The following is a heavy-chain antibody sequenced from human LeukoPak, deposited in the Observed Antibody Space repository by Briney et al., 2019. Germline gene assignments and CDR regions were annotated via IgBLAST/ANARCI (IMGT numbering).Heavy chain of an antibody. CDR1: GFTVSRNY. Sequence: GGSLRLSCAASGFTVSRNYMGWVRQAPGKGLEWVSVIYSDTTAYYPDSVKGRFTISRDNSKHTLYLQMNSLSADDTAVYYCARVEEGWFDPWGQGTLVTVSS. CDR2: IYSDTTA. J-gene: IGHJ5*02. CDR3: ARVEEGWFDP. V-gene: IGHV3-66*01.